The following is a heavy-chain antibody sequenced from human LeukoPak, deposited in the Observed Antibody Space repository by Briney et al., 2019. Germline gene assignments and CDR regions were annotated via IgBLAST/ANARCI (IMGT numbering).Heavy chain of an antibody. Sequence: TGGSLRLSCAASGFTFDTYALSWFRQAPGKGLEWVSFIGVGGGDTYYADSVKGRFTISRDNSKNTLYLQMNSLRAEDTAVYYCAKQGYSSSFYYYGMDVWGQGTTVTVSS. CDR2: IGVGGGDT. CDR1: GFTFDTYA. V-gene: IGHV3-23*01. J-gene: IGHJ6*02. CDR3: AKQGYSSSFYYYGMDV. D-gene: IGHD6-6*01.